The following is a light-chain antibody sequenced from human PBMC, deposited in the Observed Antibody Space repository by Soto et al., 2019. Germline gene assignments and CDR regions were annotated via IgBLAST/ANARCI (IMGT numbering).Light chain of an antibody. CDR2: AAS. CDR1: QSVAKN. CDR3: QQYNHWPGT. J-gene: IGKJ2*01. V-gene: IGKV3-15*01. Sequence: ETVMTHSPATLSVSPGERVTLSCRASQSVAKNVAWYQHKPGQPPRLLIYAASTRATGIPARFDGSGSGTEFTLTISSLQSEDFALYFCQQYNHWPGTFGQGTKVEMK.